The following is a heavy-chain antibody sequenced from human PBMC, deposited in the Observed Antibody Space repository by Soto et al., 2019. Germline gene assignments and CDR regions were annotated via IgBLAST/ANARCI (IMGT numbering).Heavy chain of an antibody. D-gene: IGHD5-12*01. CDR2: IWYDGSNK. Sequence: GGSLSLSCEASGFTFSSYGMHWVRQAPGKGLEWVAVIWYDGSNKYYADSVKGRFTISRDNSKNTLYLQMNSLRAEDTAVYYCARDSGRGYRIYYYYYGMDVWGQGTTVTVSS. CDR1: GFTFSSYG. V-gene: IGHV3-33*01. J-gene: IGHJ6*02. CDR3: ARDSGRGYRIYYYYYGMDV.